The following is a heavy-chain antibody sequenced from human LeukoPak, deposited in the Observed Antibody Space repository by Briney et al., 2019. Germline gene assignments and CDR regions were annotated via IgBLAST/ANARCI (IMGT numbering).Heavy chain of an antibody. D-gene: IGHD4-17*01. J-gene: IGHJ3*02. Sequence: GGSLRLSCTASGSTFSRYAVTWVRQAPGKGLEWVSSITSSAGSTYYADSVKGRFTISGDNSKNTVFLQMNSLRGEDTAVYYCAKDPNGDYVGAFDMWGPGTMVTVSS. CDR2: ITSSAGST. CDR3: AKDPNGDYVGAFDM. V-gene: IGHV3-23*01. CDR1: GSTFSRYA.